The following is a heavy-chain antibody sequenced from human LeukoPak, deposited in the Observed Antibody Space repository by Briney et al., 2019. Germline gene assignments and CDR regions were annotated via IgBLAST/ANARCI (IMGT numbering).Heavy chain of an antibody. V-gene: IGHV4-4*07. CDR2: IYTSGST. CDR3: ARVWELSDAFDI. Sequence: PSETLSLTSTVSGGSISSYYWIWIRQPAGKGLEWIVRIYTSGSTNYNPSLKSRVTISVDTSKNQFSLKLSSVTAADAAVYYCARVWELSDAFDIWGQGTMVTVS. D-gene: IGHD1-26*01. J-gene: IGHJ3*02. CDR1: GGSISSYY.